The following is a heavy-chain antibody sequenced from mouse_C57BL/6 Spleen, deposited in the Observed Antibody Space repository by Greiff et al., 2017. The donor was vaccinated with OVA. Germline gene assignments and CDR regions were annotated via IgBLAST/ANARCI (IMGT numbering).Heavy chain of an antibody. CDR3: ARITTVVATSYYFDY. CDR2: ISDGGSYT. Sequence: EVQRVESGGGLVKPGGSLKLSCAASGFTFSSYAMSWVRQTPEKRLEWVATISDGGSYTYYPDNVKGRFTISRDNAKNNLYLQMSHLKSEDTAMYYCARITTVVATSYYFDYWGQGTTLTVSS. D-gene: IGHD1-1*01. CDR1: GFTFSSYA. J-gene: IGHJ2*01. V-gene: IGHV5-4*01.